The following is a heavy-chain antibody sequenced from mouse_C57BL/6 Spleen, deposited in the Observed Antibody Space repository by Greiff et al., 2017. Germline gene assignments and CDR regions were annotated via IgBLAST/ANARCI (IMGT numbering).Heavy chain of an antibody. D-gene: IGHD2-1*01. J-gene: IGHJ1*03. CDR1: GYTFTSYW. Sequence: QVQLQQPGAELVMPGASVKLSCKASGYTFTSYWMHWVKQRPGQGLEWIGEIDPSDSYTNYNQKFKGKSTLTVDKSSSTVYMQLSSLTSEDSAVYYCARSGGKRYFDVLGTGTTVTVSS. CDR2: IDPSDSYT. CDR3: ARSGGKRYFDV. V-gene: IGHV1-69*01.